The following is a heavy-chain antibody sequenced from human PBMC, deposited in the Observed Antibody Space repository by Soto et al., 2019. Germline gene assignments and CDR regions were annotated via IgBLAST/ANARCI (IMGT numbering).Heavy chain of an antibody. J-gene: IGHJ5*02. CDR3: ARTIMVRGVIIYRGFDP. CDR2: ISAYNGNT. CDR1: GYTFTSHG. D-gene: IGHD3-10*01. Sequence: ASVTVSCKASGYTFTSHGITWVRQAPGQGLEWMGWISAYNGNTNYAQKLQGRVTMTTDTSTSTAYMELRSLRSDDTAVYYCARTIMVRGVIIYRGFDPWGQGTLVTVSS. V-gene: IGHV1-18*01.